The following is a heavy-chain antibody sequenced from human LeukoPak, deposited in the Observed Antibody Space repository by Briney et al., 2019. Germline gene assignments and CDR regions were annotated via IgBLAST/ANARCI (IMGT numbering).Heavy chain of an antibody. CDR1: GGSISNYY. V-gene: IGHV4-4*07. D-gene: IGHD4-23*01. Sequence: SETLSLTCTVPGGSISNYYWSWIRQPAGKGLEWIGRMYVSDNTNYNPSLSQSPSLRSRVTLSVDTSKSQFCLTLTSVTAADTALYYCARHPRTTVVTGPDWYFDLWGRGTLVTVSS. J-gene: IGHJ2*01. CDR3: ARHPRTTVVTGPDWYFDL. CDR2: MYVSDNT.